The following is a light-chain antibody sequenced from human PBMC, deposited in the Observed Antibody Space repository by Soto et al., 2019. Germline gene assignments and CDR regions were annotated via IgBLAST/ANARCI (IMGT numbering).Light chain of an antibody. CDR2: DAS. CDR3: QQYENLPT. V-gene: IGKV1-33*01. Sequence: DIQMTQSPSTLSASVGDRVTITCRASQSIDTWLAWYQQKPGRAPKLLIYDASNLEAGVPSRFRGSGSGTDFTFTISRLQPEDIATYYCQQYENLPTFGQGTKVDIK. J-gene: IGKJ1*01. CDR1: QSIDTW.